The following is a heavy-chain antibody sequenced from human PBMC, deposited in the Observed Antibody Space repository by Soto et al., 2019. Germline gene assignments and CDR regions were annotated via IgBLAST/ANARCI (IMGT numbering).Heavy chain of an antibody. CDR2: INHSGST. CDR1: GGSISSYY. D-gene: IGHD3-10*01. CDR3: AGSGSYYYFDY. V-gene: IGHV4-34*01. J-gene: IGHJ4*02. Sequence: PSETLSLTCTVSGGSISSYYWSWIRQPPGKGLEWIGEINHSGSTNYNPSLKSRVTISVDTSKNQFSLKLSSVTAADTAVYYCAGSGSYYYFDYWGQGTLVTVSS.